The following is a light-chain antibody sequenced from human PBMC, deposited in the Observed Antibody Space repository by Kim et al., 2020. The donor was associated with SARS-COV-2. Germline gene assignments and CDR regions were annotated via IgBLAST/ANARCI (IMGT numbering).Light chain of an antibody. Sequence: LSPGKRATLSCRASQSVSISLAWYQQKPGQAPRLLIYGAFNRATGIPVRFSGSGSETDFTLTISSLEPEDFAVYYCQQRSDWPWTFSQGTKVDIK. CDR1: QSVSIS. J-gene: IGKJ1*01. CDR3: QQRSDWPWT. V-gene: IGKV3-11*01. CDR2: GAF.